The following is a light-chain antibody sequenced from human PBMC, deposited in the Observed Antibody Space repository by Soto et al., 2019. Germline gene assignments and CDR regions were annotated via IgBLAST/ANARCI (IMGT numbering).Light chain of an antibody. J-gene: IGLJ3*02. CDR1: NSNIGSNI. CDR3: AAWDDSLNGPV. V-gene: IGLV1-44*01. Sequence: QSVLTQPPSASGTPGQRVTISCSGSNSNIGSNIVNWYQQLPGTAPKLLIHSNDQRPSGVPDRFSGSKSGTSASLAISGLQSEDEGDYYCAAWDDSLNGPVFGGGTKVTVL. CDR2: SND.